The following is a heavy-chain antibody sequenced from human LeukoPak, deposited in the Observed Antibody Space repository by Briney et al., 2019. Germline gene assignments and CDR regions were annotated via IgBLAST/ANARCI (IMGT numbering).Heavy chain of an antibody. J-gene: IGHJ4*02. CDR2: INHSGST. D-gene: IGHD3-22*01. V-gene: IGHV4-34*01. CDR1: GGSFSGYY. CDR3: ARVTGYMIEDYFDY. Sequence: SETLSLTCAVYGGSFSGYYWGWIRQPPGKGLEWIGGINHSGSTNYNPSLKSRVTISVDTSKNQFSLKLTSVTATDTAVYYCARVTGYMIEDYFDYWGQGTLVTVSS.